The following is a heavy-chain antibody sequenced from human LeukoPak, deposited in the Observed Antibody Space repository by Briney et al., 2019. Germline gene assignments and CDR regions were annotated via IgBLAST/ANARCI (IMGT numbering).Heavy chain of an antibody. Sequence: GASVKVSCKASGYTFSTYDINWVRQATGQGLEWMGYINPNRGNTGYAQKFQGRVTMTRDTSINTAYMELSSLTSEDTAMYYCARELRRDDLWGQGTLVTVSS. D-gene: IGHD5-24*01. CDR2: INPNRGNT. V-gene: IGHV1-8*01. CDR3: ARELRRDDL. CDR1: GYTFSTYD. J-gene: IGHJ5*02.